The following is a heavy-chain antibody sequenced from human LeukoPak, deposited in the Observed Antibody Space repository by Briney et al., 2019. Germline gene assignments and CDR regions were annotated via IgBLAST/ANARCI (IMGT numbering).Heavy chain of an antibody. CDR3: ARVKDFAYSFFDL. CDR2: VYRSGNT. J-gene: IGHJ2*01. V-gene: IGHV4-59*01. Sequence: PSETLSLTCTLSGGSISQYYWSWIRQPPGKGPEWIGYVYRSGNTDYNPSLESRVTISVDTSKNHFSLNLRYVTAADTAVYDCARVKDFAYSFFDLWGRDTLVTVSS. CDR1: GGSISQYY.